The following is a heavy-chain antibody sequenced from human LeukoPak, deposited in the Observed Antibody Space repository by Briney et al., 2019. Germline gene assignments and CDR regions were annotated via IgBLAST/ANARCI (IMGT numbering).Heavy chain of an antibody. CDR2: SYCRSKCYF. V-gene: IGHV6-1*01. J-gene: IGHJ4*02. CDR3: ERGKYTIFDS. CDR1: GDSLFTNSVA. Sequence: SQTLSLTCAISGDSLFTNSVAWNWIRQSPSRGLEWLGRSYCRSKCYFDYALSVNSRITISADNSKNHLSLHLSSVTPADTALYYRERGKYTIFDSWGQGTLVTVSS. D-gene: IGHD2-2*02.